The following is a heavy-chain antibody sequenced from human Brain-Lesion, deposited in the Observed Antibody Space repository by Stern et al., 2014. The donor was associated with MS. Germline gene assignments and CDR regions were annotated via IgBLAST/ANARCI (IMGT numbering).Heavy chain of an antibody. Sequence: VQLLESGGGVVPPGGPLGLSCVASGFTFGSCAMPWVRQAQGKGRGWVTGVSYEGSNNDFAESVKGRFSISRANSQNTLYIQQSSLRPEDTAVYYCAKDRQYLTYFFDHWGQGSLVTVSS. CDR1: GFTFGSCA. CDR2: VSYEGSNN. V-gene: IGHV3-30*18. J-gene: IGHJ5*02. CDR3: AKDRQYLTYFFDH. D-gene: IGHD2/OR15-2a*01.